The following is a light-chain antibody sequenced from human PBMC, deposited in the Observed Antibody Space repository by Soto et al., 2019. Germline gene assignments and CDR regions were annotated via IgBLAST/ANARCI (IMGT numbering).Light chain of an antibody. Sequence: DIVMIQSPVSLAVFLGERATINCKSSQSVLYSSNNKNYVAWYQQKPGQPPKLLIYWASTRESGVPDRFSGSGSGTDFTLTISSVQAEDVAVYHCQQYYTSPTWTFGQGTKVDIK. J-gene: IGKJ1*01. CDR3: QQYYTSPTWT. CDR1: QSVLYSSNNKNY. V-gene: IGKV4-1*01. CDR2: WAS.